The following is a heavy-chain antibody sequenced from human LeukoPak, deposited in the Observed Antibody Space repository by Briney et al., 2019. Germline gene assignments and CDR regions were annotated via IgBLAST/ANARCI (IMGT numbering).Heavy chain of an antibody. CDR2: INPNSGGT. Sequence: ASVKVSCKASGYTFTGYYMHWVRQAPGQGLEWMGWINPNSGGTNYAQKFQGRVTMTRDTSISTAYMELSRLRSDDPAVCYCARSRRTTGTTFRDFGGEGTLVSVSS. V-gene: IGHV1-2*02. J-gene: IGHJ4*02. D-gene: IGHD1-1*01. CDR3: ARSRRTTGTTFRDF. CDR1: GYTFTGYY.